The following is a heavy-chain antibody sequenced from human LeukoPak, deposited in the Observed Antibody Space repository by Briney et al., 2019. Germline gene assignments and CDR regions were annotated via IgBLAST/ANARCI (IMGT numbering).Heavy chain of an antibody. Sequence: SETLSLTCAVYVGSFSGYYWSWIRQPRGKGLECIGQINHSVRTNYNLSLKSRVTISVDTSKSQFSMKLSSVTAAHTAVYYCGIGRRYYGSGSFLPFFDYWGQGTLVTDSS. D-gene: IGHD3-10*01. J-gene: IGHJ4*02. V-gene: IGHV4-34*01. CDR1: VGSFSGYY. CDR2: INHSVRT. CDR3: GIGRRYYGSGSFLPFFDY.